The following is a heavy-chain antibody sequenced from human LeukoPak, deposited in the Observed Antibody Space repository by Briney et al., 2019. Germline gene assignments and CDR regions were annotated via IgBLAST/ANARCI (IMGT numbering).Heavy chain of an antibody. J-gene: IGHJ1*01. D-gene: IGHD5-18*01. CDR2: ISGSGGTT. Sequence: PWGSLSLSCAASGFTFNNYAMTWVRQAPGKGLEWVSAISGSGGTTLYADSVKGRFTISRDNSKSTLYLQMNSLRAEDTAVYYCAKDQGIQLWLKYFQHWGHGNLSSVSS. CDR3: AKDQGIQLWLKYFQH. V-gene: IGHV3-23*01. CDR1: GFTFNNYA.